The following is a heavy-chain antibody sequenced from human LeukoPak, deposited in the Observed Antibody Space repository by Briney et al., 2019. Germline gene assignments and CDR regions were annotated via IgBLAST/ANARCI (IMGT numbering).Heavy chain of an antibody. CDR1: GFTFSNAW. CDR3: ARDPTGYSSGWLDY. D-gene: IGHD6-19*01. V-gene: IGHV3-15*01. CDR2: IKSKTDGGTT. Sequence: GGSLRLSCAASGFTFSNAWMSWVRQAPGKGLEWVGRIKSKTDGGTTDYAAPVKGRFTISRDNSKNTLYLQMNSLRAEDTAVYYCARDPTGYSSGWLDYWGQGILVTVSS. J-gene: IGHJ4*02.